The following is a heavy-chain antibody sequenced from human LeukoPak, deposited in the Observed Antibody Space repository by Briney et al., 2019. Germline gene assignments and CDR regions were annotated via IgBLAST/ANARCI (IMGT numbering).Heavy chain of an antibody. D-gene: IGHD6-13*01. CDR2: ISSNGGST. Sequence: GGSLRLSCAASGFTFSSYAMHWVRQAPGKGLEYVSAISSNGGSTYYENSVKGRFTISRDNAKNSLYLQMNSLRAEDTAVYYCARDPSIAAVYYFDYWGQGTLVTVSS. CDR1: GFTFSSYA. J-gene: IGHJ4*02. CDR3: ARDPSIAAVYYFDY. V-gene: IGHV3-64*04.